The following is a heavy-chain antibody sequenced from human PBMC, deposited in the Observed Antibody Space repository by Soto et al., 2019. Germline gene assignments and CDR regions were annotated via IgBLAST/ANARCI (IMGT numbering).Heavy chain of an antibody. CDR2: IYYSGSA. D-gene: IGHD3-16*01. J-gene: IGHJ5*02. Sequence: PSETLSLTCTVPGGSMSSYYWSWIRQPPGKGLEWIGYIYYSGSANYNPSLKSRVTISVDTSKNQFSLKLSSVTAADTAVYYCARAMGLGANWFDPWGQGTLVTVSS. V-gene: IGHV4-59*01. CDR1: GGSMSSYY. CDR3: ARAMGLGANWFDP.